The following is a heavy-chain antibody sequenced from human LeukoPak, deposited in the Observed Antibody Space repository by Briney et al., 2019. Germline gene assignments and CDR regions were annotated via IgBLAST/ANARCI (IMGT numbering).Heavy chain of an antibody. CDR3: ARGLRDTAMVPNDY. CDR1: GYTFTSYG. Sequence: ASVKVSCKASGYTFTSYGISWVRQAPGQGLEWMGWISAYNGNTNYAQKLQGRVTMTTDTSTSTAYMELRSLRSDDAAVYYCARGLRDTAMVPNDYWGQGTLVTVSS. V-gene: IGHV1-18*01. J-gene: IGHJ4*02. D-gene: IGHD5-18*01. CDR2: ISAYNGNT.